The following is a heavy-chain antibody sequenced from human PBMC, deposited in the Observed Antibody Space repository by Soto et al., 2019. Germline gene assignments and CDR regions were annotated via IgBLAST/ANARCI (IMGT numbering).Heavy chain of an antibody. CDR2: ISYDGSNK. CDR1: GFTFSSYA. D-gene: IGHD3-22*01. V-gene: IGHV3-30-3*01. Sequence: QVQLVESGGGVVQPGRSLRLSCAASGFTFSSYAMHWVRQAPGKGLEWVAVISYDGSNKYYADSVKGRFTISRDNSKNPLYLQMNSLRAEDTAVYYCARDYYDSSGYYFGYWGQGTLVTVSS. CDR3: ARDYYDSSGYYFGY. J-gene: IGHJ4*02.